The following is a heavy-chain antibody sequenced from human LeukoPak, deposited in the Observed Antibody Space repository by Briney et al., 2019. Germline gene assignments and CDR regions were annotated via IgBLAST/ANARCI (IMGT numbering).Heavy chain of an antibody. CDR1: GGSISSSSYY. CDR3: ARLMDGQFLEWLFPEGSRGWLDSNDAFDI. J-gene: IGHJ3*02. D-gene: IGHD3-3*01. Sequence: SETLSLTCTVSGGSISSSSYYWGWIRQPPGKGLEWIGSIYYSGSTYYNPSLKSRVTISVDTSKNQFSLKLSSVTAADTAVYYCARLMDGQFLEWLFPEGSRGWLDSNDAFDIWGQGTMVTVSS. CDR2: IYYSGST. V-gene: IGHV4-39*01.